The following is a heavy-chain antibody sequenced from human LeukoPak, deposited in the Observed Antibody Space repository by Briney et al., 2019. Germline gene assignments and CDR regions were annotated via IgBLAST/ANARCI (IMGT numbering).Heavy chain of an antibody. J-gene: IGHJ2*01. Sequence: GASVNVSCKASGYNFNAYYMHWVRQAPGQGLEWMGWINAYSGGTNYAQKFQGRVTMTRDTSISTAYMELSRLRFDDTAVYYCARVEEKSVPTYWSFDVWGRGTLLTVSS. CDR3: ARVEEKSVPTYWSFDV. CDR2: INAYSGGT. D-gene: IGHD3-10*02. CDR1: GYNFNAYY. V-gene: IGHV1-2*02.